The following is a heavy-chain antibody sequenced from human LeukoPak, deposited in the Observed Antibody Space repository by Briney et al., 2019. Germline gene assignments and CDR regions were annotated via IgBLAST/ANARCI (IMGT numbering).Heavy chain of an antibody. CDR3: ARDPFNSNYYFDY. Sequence: SVKVSCKAAGGTFSSYAISWVRQAPGQGLEWMGRIIPIFGTANYAQKFQGRVTITTDESTSTAYMELSSLRSEDTAVYYCARDPFNSNYYFDYWGQGTLVTVSS. D-gene: IGHD4-11*01. J-gene: IGHJ4*02. CDR1: GGTFSSYA. CDR2: IIPIFGTA. V-gene: IGHV1-69*05.